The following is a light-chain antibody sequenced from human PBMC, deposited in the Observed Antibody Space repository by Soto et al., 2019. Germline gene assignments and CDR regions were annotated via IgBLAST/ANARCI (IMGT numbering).Light chain of an antibody. CDR1: QSISSSF. Sequence: ETVLTQSPGTLSLSPGERATLSCRASQSISSSFLAWYQQKPGQAPRLLIYGAYSRATGIPDRFSGSGSGTDFTLTISRLEPEGAAVYYCQQYVRSPPSWTFGQGTKVEIK. V-gene: IGKV3-20*01. J-gene: IGKJ1*01. CDR3: QQYVRSPPSWT. CDR2: GAY.